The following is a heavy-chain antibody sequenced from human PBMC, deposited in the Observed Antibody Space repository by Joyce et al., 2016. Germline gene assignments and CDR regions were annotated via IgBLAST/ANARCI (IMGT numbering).Heavy chain of an antibody. Sequence: EVQLVQFGAEVKKPGESLKISCQGSGYRFTSYWIGWVRQMPGKGLEWMGIIYPAYSDTRYSPSFQGQVIISADKSISTAYLQWSSLKASDTAMYYCARPRDGYRDYFDYWGQGTLVTVSS. CDR2: IYPAYSDT. D-gene: IGHD5-24*01. CDR3: ARPRDGYRDYFDY. V-gene: IGHV5-51*01. J-gene: IGHJ4*02. CDR1: GYRFTSYW.